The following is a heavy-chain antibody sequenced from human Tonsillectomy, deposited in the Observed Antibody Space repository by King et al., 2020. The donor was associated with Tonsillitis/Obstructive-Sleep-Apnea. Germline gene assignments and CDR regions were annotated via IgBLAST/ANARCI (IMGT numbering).Heavy chain of an antibody. V-gene: IGHV4-34*01. CDR2: INPSGST. CDR1: GWSFSGYY. Sequence: VQLQQWGAGLLKPSETLSLTCAVYGWSFSGYYWSWIRQPPGKGLEWIGEINPSGSTNYNPSLKSRVTISVDTSKNQFSLKLSSVTAADTAVYYCASFLYCSSTSCFDYWGRGTLVTVSS. D-gene: IGHD2-2*01. CDR3: ASFLYCSSTSCFDY. J-gene: IGHJ4*02.